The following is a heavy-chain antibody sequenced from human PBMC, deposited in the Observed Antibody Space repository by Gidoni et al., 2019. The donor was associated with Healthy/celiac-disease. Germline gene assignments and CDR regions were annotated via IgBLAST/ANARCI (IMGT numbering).Heavy chain of an antibody. J-gene: IGHJ6*02. Sequence: EVQLVESGGGLVQPGGSLRLSCAASGFPVRSHYMSWVRQAPGKGLEWVSVIYSGGSTYYADSVKGRFTISRDNSKNTLYLQMNSLRAEDTAVYYCAREEDSGWSMSGMDVWGQGTTVTVSS. D-gene: IGHD6-19*01. CDR3: AREEDSGWSMSGMDV. CDR2: IYSGGST. CDR1: GFPVRSHY. V-gene: IGHV3-66*01.